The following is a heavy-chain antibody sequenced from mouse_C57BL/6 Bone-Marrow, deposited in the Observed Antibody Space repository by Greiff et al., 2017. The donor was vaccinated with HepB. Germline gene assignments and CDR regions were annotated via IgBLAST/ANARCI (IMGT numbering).Heavy chain of an antibody. CDR1: GFTFSSYA. J-gene: IGHJ3*01. CDR3: ARDRHYYGSSPWFAY. CDR2: ISDGGSYT. D-gene: IGHD1-1*01. V-gene: IGHV5-4*01. Sequence: EVKVVESGGGLVKPGGSLKLSCAASGFTFSSYAMSWVRQTPEKRLEWVATISDGGSYTYYPDNVKGRFTISRDNAKNNLYLQMSHLKSEDTAMYYCARDRHYYGSSPWFAYWGQGTLVTVSA.